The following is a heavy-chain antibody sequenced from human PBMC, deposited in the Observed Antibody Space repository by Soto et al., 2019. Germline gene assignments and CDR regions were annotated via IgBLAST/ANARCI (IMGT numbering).Heavy chain of an antibody. J-gene: IGHJ4*02. Sequence: GGSLRLSCAASGFTFSSYAVSWVRQAPGKGPEWISSISGSGSTIYYADSVKGRFTISRDNSKNTLYLQMSSLRAEDTAVYYCAKVFYYYDSSGYYYFDYWGQGTLVTISS. D-gene: IGHD3-22*01. V-gene: IGHV3-23*01. CDR1: GFTFSSYA. CDR2: ISGSGSTI. CDR3: AKVFYYYDSSGYYYFDY.